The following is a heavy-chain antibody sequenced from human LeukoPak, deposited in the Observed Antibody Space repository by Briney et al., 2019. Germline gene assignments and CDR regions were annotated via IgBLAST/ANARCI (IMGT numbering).Heavy chain of an antibody. J-gene: IGHJ4*02. V-gene: IGHV3-23*01. D-gene: IGHD2-2*01. CDR1: GFTFSSYA. Sequence: GGSLRLSXAASGFTFSSYAMSWVRQAPGKGLEWVSAISGSGGSTYYADSVKGRFTISRDNSKNTLYLQMNSLRAEDTAVYYCAKDAPVNVVVVPAANSWGQGTLVTVSS. CDR3: AKDAPVNVVVVPAANS. CDR2: ISGSGGST.